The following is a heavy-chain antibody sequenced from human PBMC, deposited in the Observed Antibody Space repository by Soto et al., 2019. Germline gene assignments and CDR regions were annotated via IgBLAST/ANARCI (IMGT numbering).Heavy chain of an antibody. CDR1: GGSISSSSYY. J-gene: IGHJ5*02. CDR2: IYFSGST. V-gene: IGHV4-39*01. D-gene: IGHD3-3*01. CDR3: ARHGYDFWSGYRGKNNWFDP. Sequence: QLQLQESGPGLVKPSETLSLTCTVSGGSISSSSYYWGWIRQPPGKGLEWIGRIYFSGSTYYNPSLKSRVTISVDTSKNQFSLKLSSVTAADTAVYYCARHGYDFWSGYRGKNNWFDPWGQGTLVTVSS.